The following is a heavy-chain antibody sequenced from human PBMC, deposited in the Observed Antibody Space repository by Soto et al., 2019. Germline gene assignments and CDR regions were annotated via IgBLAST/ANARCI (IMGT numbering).Heavy chain of an antibody. CDR2: ISAYNGNT. CDR1: RVTLASRA. V-gene: IGHV1-18*01. CDR3: ARVGASATMVRGVISRTPNWFDP. D-gene: IGHD3-10*01. J-gene: IGHJ5*02. Sequence: CWEACRVTLASRALWWVHHSTRQGLEWMGWISAYNGNTNYAQKLQGRVTMTTDTSTSTAYMELRSLRSDDTAVYYCARVGASATMVRGVISRTPNWFDPWGQGTLVTVSS.